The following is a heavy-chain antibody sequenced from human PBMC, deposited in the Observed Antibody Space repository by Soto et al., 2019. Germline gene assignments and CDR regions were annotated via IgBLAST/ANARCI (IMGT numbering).Heavy chain of an antibody. CDR3: ARAQWSPGYYYGMDV. CDR1: GFTFSDHY. J-gene: IGHJ6*02. V-gene: IGHV3-72*01. D-gene: IGHD2-15*01. CDR2: TRNKANSYTK. Sequence: EVQLVESGGGLVQPGGSLRLSCAACGFTFSDHYMDWVRQAPGKGLEWVGRTRNKANSYTKEYAASVKGRFTISRDDSKNSLYLQTNSLTADTAALSYSARAQWSPGYYYGMDVWGQGTTVTVSS.